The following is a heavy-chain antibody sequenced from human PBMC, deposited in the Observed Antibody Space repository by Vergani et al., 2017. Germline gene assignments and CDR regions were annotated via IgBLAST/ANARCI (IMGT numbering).Heavy chain of an antibody. CDR3: ATSYVDTAMEIHYYYYYYGMDV. D-gene: IGHD5-18*01. Sequence: QVQLQESGPGLVKPSETLSLTCAVSGDSISSGYYWGWIRQPPGKGLEWIGSIYHSGSTYYNPSLKSRVTISVDTSKNQFSLKLSSVTAADTAVYYCATSYVDTAMEIHYYYYYYGMDVWGQGTTVTVSS. V-gene: IGHV4-38-2*01. CDR1: GDSISSGYY. CDR2: IYHSGST. J-gene: IGHJ6*02.